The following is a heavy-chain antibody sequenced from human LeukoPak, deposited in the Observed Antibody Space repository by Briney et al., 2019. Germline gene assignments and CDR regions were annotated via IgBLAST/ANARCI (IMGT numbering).Heavy chain of an antibody. CDR3: ARDNYYDSSGYYANFDY. D-gene: IGHD3-22*01. V-gene: IGHV1-18*01. CDR2: ISAYNGNT. Sequence: GASVKVSYRASGYTFTIYGISWVRQAPGQGLEWMGWISAYNGNTNYAQKLQGRVNMTTDTSTSTAYMELRSLRSDDTAVYYCARDNYYDSSGYYANFDYWGQGTLVTVSS. CDR1: GYTFTIYG. J-gene: IGHJ4*02.